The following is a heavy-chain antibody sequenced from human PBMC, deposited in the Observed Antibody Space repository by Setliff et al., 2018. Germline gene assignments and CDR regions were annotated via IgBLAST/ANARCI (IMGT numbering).Heavy chain of an antibody. J-gene: IGHJ4*02. Sequence: PGGSLRFSCAASGFTFSSYSMNWVRQAPGKGLEWVSSISSSSSYIYYADSVKGRFTLSRDNAKNSLYLQMNSLRAEDTAVYYCALHVRGYSYGYFDYWGQGTLVTVSS. CDR2: ISSSSSYI. V-gene: IGHV3-21*01. D-gene: IGHD5-18*01. CDR1: GFTFSSYS. CDR3: ALHVRGYSYGYFDY.